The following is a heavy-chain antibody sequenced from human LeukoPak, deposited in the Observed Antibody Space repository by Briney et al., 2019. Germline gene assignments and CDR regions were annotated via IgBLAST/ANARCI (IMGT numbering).Heavy chain of an antibody. CDR1: GFTFSSYG. CDR3: ARDRLELRFSGDYYYMDV. D-gene: IGHD1-7*01. J-gene: IGHJ6*03. V-gene: IGHV3-33*01. Sequence: GALRLSCAASGFTFSSYGMHWVRQAPGKGLEWVAVIWYDGSNKYYADSVKGRFTISRDNSKNTLYLQMNSLRAEDTAVYYCARDRLELRFSGDYYYMDVWGKGTTVTVSS. CDR2: IWYDGSNK.